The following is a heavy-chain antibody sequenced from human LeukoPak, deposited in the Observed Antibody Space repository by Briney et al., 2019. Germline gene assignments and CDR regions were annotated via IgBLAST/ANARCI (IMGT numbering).Heavy chain of an antibody. Sequence: GRSLRLPCAASGFTFSSYAMHWVRQAPGKGLEWAAVISYDGSNKYYADSVKGRFAISRDNSKNTLYLQMNSLRAEDTAVYYCARADTAMVFDYWGQGTLVTVSS. CDR1: GFTFSSYA. D-gene: IGHD5-18*01. CDR3: ARADTAMVFDY. CDR2: ISYDGSNK. V-gene: IGHV3-30*09. J-gene: IGHJ4*02.